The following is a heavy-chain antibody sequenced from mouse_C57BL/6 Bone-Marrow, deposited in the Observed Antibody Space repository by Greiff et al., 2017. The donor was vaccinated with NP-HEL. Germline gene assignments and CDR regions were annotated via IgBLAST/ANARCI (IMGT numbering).Heavy chain of an antibody. CDR3: ARQTNSNYGAMDY. V-gene: IGHV5-12*01. CDR2: ISNGGGST. CDR1: GFTFSDYY. Sequence: EVKVVESGGGLVQPGGSLKLSCAASGFTFSDYYMYWVRQTPEKRLEWVAYISNGGGSTYYPDTVKGRFTISRDNAKNTLYLQMSRLKSEDTAMYYCARQTNSNYGAMDYWGQGTSVTVSS. J-gene: IGHJ4*01. D-gene: IGHD2-5*01.